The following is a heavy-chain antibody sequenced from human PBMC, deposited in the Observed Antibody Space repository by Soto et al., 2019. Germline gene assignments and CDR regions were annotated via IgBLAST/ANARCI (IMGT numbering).Heavy chain of an antibody. CDR1: GFTFSSYS. D-gene: IGHD3-16*01. J-gene: IGHJ6*02. V-gene: IGHV3-21*01. CDR3: ARDMITFGGVLSYYYGMDV. CDR2: ISSSSSYI. Sequence: GGSLRLSCAASGFTFSSYSMNWVRQAPGKGLEWVSSISSSSSYIYYADSVKGRFTISRDNAKNSLYLQMNSLRAEDTAVYYCARDMITFGGVLSYYYGMDVWGQGTTVTVSS.